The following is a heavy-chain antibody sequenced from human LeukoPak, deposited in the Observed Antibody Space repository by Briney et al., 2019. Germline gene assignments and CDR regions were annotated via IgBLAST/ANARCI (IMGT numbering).Heavy chain of an antibody. Sequence: GGSLRLSCAASGFTFSSLEMNWVRQAPGKGLEWVSYISSSGSTIYYAESVKGRFTISRDNAKNSLFLQMNSLRAEDTAVYYCARSIAAAGLDYWGQGTLVTVSS. CDR3: ARSIAAAGLDY. J-gene: IGHJ4*02. V-gene: IGHV3-48*03. D-gene: IGHD6-13*01. CDR1: GFTFSSLE. CDR2: ISSSGSTI.